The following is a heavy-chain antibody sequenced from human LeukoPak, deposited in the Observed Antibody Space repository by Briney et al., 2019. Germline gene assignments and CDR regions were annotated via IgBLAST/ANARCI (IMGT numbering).Heavy chain of an antibody. V-gene: IGHV3-23*01. CDR3: AKPNYDFWSGYYSPFDY. J-gene: IGHJ4*02. Sequence: GGSLRLSCAASGFTFSSYAMSWVRQAPGKGLEWVSAISGSGGSTYYADSVKGRFTISRDNSKNTLYLQMNSLRAEDTAVYYCAKPNYDFWSGYYSPFDYWGQGTLVTVSS. CDR2: ISGSGGST. CDR1: GFTFSSYA. D-gene: IGHD3-3*01.